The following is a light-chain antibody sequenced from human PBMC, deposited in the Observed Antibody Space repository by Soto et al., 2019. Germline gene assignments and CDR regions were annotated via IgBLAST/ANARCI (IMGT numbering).Light chain of an antibody. CDR2: GAS. CDR3: QQYGGSPIT. J-gene: IGKJ5*01. CDR1: QSVTTR. Sequence: EIVLTQSPDTLSLSPGGRATLSCRASQSVTTRLAWYQQKPGQPPRLLISGASVRASGVPVRISGSGSGTDFTLTISRLEPEDFALYYCQQYGGSPITFGLGTRLGVK. V-gene: IGKV3-20*01.